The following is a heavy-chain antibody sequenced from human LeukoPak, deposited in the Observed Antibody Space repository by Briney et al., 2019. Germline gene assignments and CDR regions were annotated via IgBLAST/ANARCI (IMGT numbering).Heavy chain of an antibody. CDR1: GYTFTSYD. CDR3: ARGLLWFGELLADFYY. V-gene: IGHV1-18*01. Sequence: GASVKVSCKASGYTFTSYDISWVRQAPGQGLEWMGWISAYNGNTNYAQKLQGRVTMTTDTSTSTAYMELRSLRSDDTAVYYCARGLLWFGELLADFYYWGQGTLVTVSS. CDR2: ISAYNGNT. J-gene: IGHJ4*02. D-gene: IGHD3-10*01.